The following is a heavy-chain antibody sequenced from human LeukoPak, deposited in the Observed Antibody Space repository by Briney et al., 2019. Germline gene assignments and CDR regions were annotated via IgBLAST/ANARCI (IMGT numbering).Heavy chain of an antibody. CDR3: ARWAVDSSGYYYEYYYYGMDV. CDR2: INHSGST. Sequence: SETLSLTCAVYGGSFSGYYWSWIRQPPGKGLEWIGEINHSGSTNYNPSLKSRVTISVDTSKNQFSLKLSSVTAADTAVYYCARWAVDSSGYYYEYYYYGMDVWGQGTTVTVSS. D-gene: IGHD3-22*01. V-gene: IGHV4-34*01. CDR1: GGSFSGYY. J-gene: IGHJ6*02.